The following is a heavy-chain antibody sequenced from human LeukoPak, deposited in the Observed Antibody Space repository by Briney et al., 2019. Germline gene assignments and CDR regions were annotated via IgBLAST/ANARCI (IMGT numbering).Heavy chain of an antibody. V-gene: IGHV4-34*01. CDR2: INHSGST. CDR3: ARTRGVVVITGYFDY. CDR1: GGSFSGYY. Sequence: PSETLSLTCTVSGGSFSGYYWSWIRQPPGKGLEWIGEINHSGSTNYNPSLKSRVTISVDTSKNQFSLKLSSVTAADTAVYYCARTRGVVVITGYFDYWGQGTLVTVSS. D-gene: IGHD3-22*01. J-gene: IGHJ4*02.